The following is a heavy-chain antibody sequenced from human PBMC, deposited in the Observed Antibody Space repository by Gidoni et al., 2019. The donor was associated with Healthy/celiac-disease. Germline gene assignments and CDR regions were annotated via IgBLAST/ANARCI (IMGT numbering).Heavy chain of an antibody. Sequence: EVQLVQPGAEVKKPGESLKISGKGSGYSFTSYWIGWVRQMPGKGLEWMGIIYPGDSDTRYTPSFQGQVTISADKSISTAYLQWSSLKASDAAMYYCARATGSGFYYYYGMDVWGQGTTVTVSS. D-gene: IGHD3-3*01. V-gene: IGHV5-51*03. CDR3: ARATGSGFYYYYGMDV. CDR2: IYPGDSDT. CDR1: GYSFTSYW. J-gene: IGHJ6*02.